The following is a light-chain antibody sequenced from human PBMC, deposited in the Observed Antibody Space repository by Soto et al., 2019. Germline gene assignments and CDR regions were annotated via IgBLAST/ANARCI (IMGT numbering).Light chain of an antibody. CDR1: SSDVGRYNR. CDR3: SFYTSSVTFV. J-gene: IGLJ1*01. Sequence: SVLTQPPSVSGSPGQSVTISCTGTSSDVGRYNRVSWYQQPPGTAPKLIIYEVNNRPSGVPDRFSGSKSGNTASLTISGLQAEDEADYYCSFYTSSVTFVFGSGTKVTVL. CDR2: EVN. V-gene: IGLV2-18*01.